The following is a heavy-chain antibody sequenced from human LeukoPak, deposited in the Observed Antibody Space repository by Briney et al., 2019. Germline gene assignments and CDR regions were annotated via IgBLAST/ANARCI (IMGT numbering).Heavy chain of an antibody. Sequence: GGSLRLSCAASGFTFSSPAMSWVRQAPGKGLEWVSAISGSGGSTYYADSVKGRFTISRDNSKNTLYLQMNSLRAEDTAVYYCAKYYYDSSGYLLVFDYWGQGTLVTVSS. V-gene: IGHV3-23*01. CDR1: GFTFSSPA. CDR2: ISGSGGST. D-gene: IGHD3-22*01. CDR3: AKYYYDSSGYLLVFDY. J-gene: IGHJ4*02.